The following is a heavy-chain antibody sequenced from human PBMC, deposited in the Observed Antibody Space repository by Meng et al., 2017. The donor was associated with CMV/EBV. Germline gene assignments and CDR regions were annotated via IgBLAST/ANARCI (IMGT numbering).Heavy chain of an antibody. CDR1: GYTFTSYG. D-gene: IGHD3-3*01. CDR2: ISAYNGNT. Sequence: ASVKVSCKASGYTFTSYGISWVRQAPGQGLEWMGWISAYNGNTNYAQKLQGRVTMTTDTSTSTAYMELRSLRSEDTAVYYCARDWTIFGVVIPGDDAFDIWGQGTMVTVSS. V-gene: IGHV1-18*01. CDR3: ARDWTIFGVVIPGDDAFDI. J-gene: IGHJ3*02.